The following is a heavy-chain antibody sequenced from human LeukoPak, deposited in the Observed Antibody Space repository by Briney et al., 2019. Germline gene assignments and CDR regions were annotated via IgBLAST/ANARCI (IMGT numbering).Heavy chain of an antibody. CDR1: GFTFSTYS. CDR2: ISSSSHYI. V-gene: IGHV3-21*01. D-gene: IGHD6-13*01. J-gene: IGHJ4*01. Sequence: RGSLTVSRAASGFTFSTYSMNWVRQAPGKGLEWVSSISSSSHYIYYAGSVQGRLTISRDNAKNSLYLEMNSLRGEDTAVYYCARSDSSSWYFDYWGQGTLVNLSS. CDR3: ARSDSSSWYFDY.